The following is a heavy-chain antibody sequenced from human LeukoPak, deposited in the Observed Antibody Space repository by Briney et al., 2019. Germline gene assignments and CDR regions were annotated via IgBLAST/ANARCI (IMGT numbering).Heavy chain of an antibody. CDR3: ARVESNDSSGYYSLYYFDY. Sequence: QTGGSLRLSCAASGFTFSSYEMNWVRQAPGKGLEWVSYISSSSSTIYYADSVKGRFTISRDNAKNSLYLQMNSLRAEDTAVYYCARVESNDSSGYYSLYYFDYWGQGTLVTVSS. J-gene: IGHJ4*02. D-gene: IGHD3-22*01. CDR2: ISSSSSTI. V-gene: IGHV3-48*01. CDR1: GFTFSSYE.